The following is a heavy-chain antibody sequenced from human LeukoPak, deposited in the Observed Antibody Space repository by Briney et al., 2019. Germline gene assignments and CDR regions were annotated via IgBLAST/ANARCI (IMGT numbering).Heavy chain of an antibody. V-gene: IGHV3-33*01. Sequence: PGRSLRLSCAASGFTFSSYGMHWVRQAPGKGLEWVAVIWYDGSNKYYADSVKGRFTISRDNSKNTLYLQMNRLRAEDTAVYYCARDHCGGGCYFDYGGQGTLVTVSS. CDR3: ARDHCGGGCYFDY. CDR2: IWYDGSNK. D-gene: IGHD2-21*02. CDR1: GFTFSSYG. J-gene: IGHJ4*02.